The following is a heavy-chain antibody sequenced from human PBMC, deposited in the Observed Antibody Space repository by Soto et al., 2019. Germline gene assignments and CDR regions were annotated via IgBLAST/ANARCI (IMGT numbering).Heavy chain of an antibody. CDR3: ARGNIAALRCYYGMDV. CDR2: IKQDGSEK. CDR1: GFTFSSYW. Sequence: GGSLRLSCAASGFTFSSYWMSWGRQAPGKGLEWVANIKQDGSEKYYVDSVKGRFTISRDNAKNSLYLQMNSLRAEDTAVYYCARGNIAALRCYYGMDVWGQGTTVTVSS. V-gene: IGHV3-7*03. D-gene: IGHD6-13*01. J-gene: IGHJ6*02.